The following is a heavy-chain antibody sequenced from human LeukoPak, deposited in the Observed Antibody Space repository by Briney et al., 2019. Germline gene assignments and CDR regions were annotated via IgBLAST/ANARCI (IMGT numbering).Heavy chain of an antibody. CDR1: GFTFSSYA. J-gene: IGHJ4*02. Sequence: PGRSLRLSCAASGFTFSSYAMHWVRQAPGKGLEWVAVISYDGSNKYYADSVKGRFTISRDNSKNTLYLQMNSLRAEDTAVYYCARDRYYYGSGSSTDYWGRGTLVTVSS. V-gene: IGHV3-30*01. CDR3: ARDRYYYGSGSSTDY. D-gene: IGHD3-10*01. CDR2: ISYDGSNK.